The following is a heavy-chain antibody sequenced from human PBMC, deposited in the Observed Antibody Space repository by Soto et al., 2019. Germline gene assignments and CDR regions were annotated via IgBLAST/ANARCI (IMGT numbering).Heavy chain of an antibody. CDR1: GGSISSGGYS. V-gene: IGHV4-30-2*01. D-gene: IGHD3-10*01. Sequence: QLQLQESGSGLVKPSQTLSLTCAVSGGSISSGGYSWSWIRQPPGKGLEWIGYIYHSGSTYYNPSLKSRVTISVDRSKNQFSLKLSSVTAADTAVYYCATSPYYYGSGSYSYYFDYCGQGTLVTVSS. J-gene: IGHJ4*02. CDR3: ATSPYYYGSGSYSYYFDY. CDR2: IYHSGST.